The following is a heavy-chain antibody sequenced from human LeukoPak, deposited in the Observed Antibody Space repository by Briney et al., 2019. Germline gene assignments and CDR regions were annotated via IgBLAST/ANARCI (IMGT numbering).Heavy chain of an antibody. D-gene: IGHD5-12*01. Sequence: GGSLRLSCAASGFTVSSDAMSWVRQAPGKGLEWVSGISGSGGNTYYVDSVKGRFTISRDNSKNTLYLQMNSLRVEDTAVYYCANFQWLRYFAFWGQGTLVTVSS. CDR2: ISGSGGNT. CDR1: GFTVSSDA. CDR3: ANFQWLRYFAF. V-gene: IGHV3-23*01. J-gene: IGHJ4*02.